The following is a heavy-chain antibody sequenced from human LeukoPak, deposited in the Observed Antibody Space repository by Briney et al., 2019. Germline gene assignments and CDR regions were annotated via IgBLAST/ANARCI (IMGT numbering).Heavy chain of an antibody. J-gene: IGHJ4*02. CDR1: GGSFSGYY. CDR2: INHSGST. Sequence: SETLSRTCAVYGGSFSGYYWSWIRQPPGKGLEWIGEINHSGSTNYNPSLKSRVTISVDTSKNQFSLKLSSVTAADTAVYYCARRCSSTSCHGKYFDYWGQGTLVTVSS. D-gene: IGHD2-2*01. CDR3: ARRCSSTSCHGKYFDY. V-gene: IGHV4-34*01.